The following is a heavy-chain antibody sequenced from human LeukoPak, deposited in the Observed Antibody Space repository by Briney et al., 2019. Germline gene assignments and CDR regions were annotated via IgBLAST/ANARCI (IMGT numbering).Heavy chain of an antibody. V-gene: IGHV3-23*01. D-gene: IGHD3-10*01. J-gene: IGHJ3*02. CDR1: GFTFSSYA. Sequence: GGSLRLSCAASGFTFSSYAMSWFRQAPGKGLEWVSTISYNGGSTYYADSVKGRFAISRDSSKNTLYLQMNGLRGEDTAVYYCAKDDGGSPPDAFDIWGQGTLVTVSS. CDR2: ISYNGGST. CDR3: AKDDGGSPPDAFDI.